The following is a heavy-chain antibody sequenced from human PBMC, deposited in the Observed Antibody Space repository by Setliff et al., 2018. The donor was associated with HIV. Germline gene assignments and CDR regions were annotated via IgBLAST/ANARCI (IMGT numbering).Heavy chain of an antibody. CDR2: IYHSGST. CDR3: ARGGTVSADFDS. J-gene: IGHJ4*02. D-gene: IGHD6-19*01. CDR1: GYSISSGYY. V-gene: IGHV4-38-2*01. Sequence: PSETLSLTCGVSGYSISSGYYWGWIRQPPGKGLEWIGSIYHSGSTGYNPSFKSRVTLSVDTSENQFSLRLSSVTAADTAVYFCARGGTVSADFDSWGQGTLVTVSS.